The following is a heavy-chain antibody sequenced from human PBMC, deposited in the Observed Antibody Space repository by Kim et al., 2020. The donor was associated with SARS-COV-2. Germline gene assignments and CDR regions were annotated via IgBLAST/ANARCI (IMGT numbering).Heavy chain of an antibody. CDR2: IYYSGST. CDR3: ARHFSLYVPPGY. Sequence: SETLSLTCTVSGGSISSYYWSWIRQPPGKGLEWIGYIYYSGSTNYNPSLKSRVTISVDTSKNQFSLKLSSVTAADTAVYYCARHFSLYVPPGYWGQGTLVTVSS. V-gene: IGHV4-59*08. J-gene: IGHJ4*02. CDR1: GGSISSYY. D-gene: IGHD3-3*02.